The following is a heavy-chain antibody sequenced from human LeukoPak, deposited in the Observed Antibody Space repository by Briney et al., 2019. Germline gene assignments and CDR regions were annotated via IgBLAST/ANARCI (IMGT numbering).Heavy chain of an antibody. V-gene: IGHV5-51*01. Sequence: GESRKISFKGPGYGFTSYWIGGVRPMPGKGLEWMGIIYPGDSGTRYSPSFQGQVTISADKSISTAYLQWRSLKASDTAMYYCARPTGRYYDSSGYWAFDIWGQGTMVTVSS. CDR2: IYPGDSGT. J-gene: IGHJ3*02. CDR3: ARPTGRYYDSSGYWAFDI. D-gene: IGHD3-22*01. CDR1: GYGFTSYW.